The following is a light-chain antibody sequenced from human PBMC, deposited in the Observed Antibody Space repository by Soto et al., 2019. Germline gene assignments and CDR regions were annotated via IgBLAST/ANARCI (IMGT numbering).Light chain of an antibody. CDR3: QQYGGSAPT. CDR2: GAS. CDR1: QSVSSNY. V-gene: IGKV3-20*01. Sequence: EIVLTQSPGTLSLSPGERATLSCRASQSVSSNYLAWYQRKPGQAPRLLIYGASSRATDIPNRFSGSGSGTDFTLTITSLEPEDFAVYFCQQYGGSAPTFGQGTKVEMK. J-gene: IGKJ1*01.